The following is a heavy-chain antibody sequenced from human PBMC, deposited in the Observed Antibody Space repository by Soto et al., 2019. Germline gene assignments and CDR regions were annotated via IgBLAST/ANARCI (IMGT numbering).Heavy chain of an antibody. CDR3: AADYYDSSGAGGYFDY. Sequence: QVQLVQSGAEVKKPGASVKVSCKASGYTFTSYYMHWVRQAPGQGLEWMGIINPSGGSTSYAQKFQGRVTMTRDTSTSTVYMELSSLRSEDTAVYYCAADYYDSSGAGGYFDYWGQGTLVTVSS. D-gene: IGHD3-22*01. J-gene: IGHJ4*02. CDR1: GYTFTSYY. V-gene: IGHV1-46*01. CDR2: INPSGGST.